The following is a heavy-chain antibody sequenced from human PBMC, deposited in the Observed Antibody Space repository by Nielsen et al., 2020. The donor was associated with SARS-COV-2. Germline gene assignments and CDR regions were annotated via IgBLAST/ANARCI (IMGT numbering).Heavy chain of an antibody. CDR3: ATDQTGRWLDAFDI. CDR2: FDPEDGET. J-gene: IGHJ3*02. V-gene: IGHV1-24*01. CDR1: GYTLTELS. D-gene: IGHD3-10*01. Sequence: ASVKVSCKVSGYTLTELSMHWVRQAPGKGLEWMGGFDPEDGETIYAQKFQGRVTMTEDTSTDTAYMELSSLRSEDTAVYYCATDQTGRWLDAFDIWGQGTMVTVSS.